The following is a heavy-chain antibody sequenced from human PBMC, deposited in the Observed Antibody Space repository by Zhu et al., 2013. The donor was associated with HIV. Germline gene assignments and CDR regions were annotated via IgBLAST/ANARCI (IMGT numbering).Heavy chain of an antibody. V-gene: IGHV1-18*01. CDR1: GYILHSYG. J-gene: IGHJ6*02. Sequence: QVQLVQSGAELKKPGASVQVSCKASGYILHSYGINWVRQAPGQGLEWLGWISADNSDRNYAQILEDRLTLTTDTSTRTAYLELRSLRLDDTAVYYCAAERITMVRDYYGMDVWGQGTTVTVSS. CDR3: AAERITMVRDYYGMDV. D-gene: IGHD3-10*01. CDR2: ISADNSDR.